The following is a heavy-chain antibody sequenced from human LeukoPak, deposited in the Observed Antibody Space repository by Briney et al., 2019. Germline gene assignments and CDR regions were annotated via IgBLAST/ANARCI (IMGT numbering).Heavy chain of an antibody. CDR3: AKTGGHYTSWFFAY. Sequence: GGSLRLSCAASGFTVSSNYMSWVRQAPGKGLEWVSLIYSGAGGGSSYYADYVKGRITISSDNSKNTVYLQMNSLRAEDTAVYYCAKTGGHYTSWFFAYWGQGTLVTVSS. J-gene: IGHJ4*02. CDR1: GFTVSSNY. D-gene: IGHD2-2*01. CDR2: IYSGAGGGSS. V-gene: IGHV3-53*01.